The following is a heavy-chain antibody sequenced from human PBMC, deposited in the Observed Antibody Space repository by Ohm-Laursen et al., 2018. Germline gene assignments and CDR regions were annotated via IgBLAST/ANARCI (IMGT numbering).Heavy chain of an antibody. J-gene: IGHJ3*02. CDR2: IYYSGST. CDR1: GGAISSYY. CDR3: AREWGGYEHDAFDI. Sequence: TLSLTCIISGGAISSYYWSWIRQPPGKGLEWIGYIYYSGSTNYNPSLKSRVTISVDTSKNQFSLKLSSVTAADTAVYYCAREWGGYEHDAFDIWGQGTMVTVSS. V-gene: IGHV4-59*01. D-gene: IGHD5-12*01.